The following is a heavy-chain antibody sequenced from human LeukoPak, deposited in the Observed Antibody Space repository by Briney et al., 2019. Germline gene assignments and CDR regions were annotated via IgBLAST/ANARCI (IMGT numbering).Heavy chain of an antibody. CDR2: ISGSGDTT. CDR3: AKAKTQAMVLPGNY. V-gene: IGHV3-23*01. J-gene: IGHJ4*02. D-gene: IGHD5-18*01. CDR1: GFTFSNYA. Sequence: GGSLRLSCAASGFTFSNYAMSWVRQAPGKGLEWVSAISGSGDTTYYADSVKGRFTISRDNSKNTLYLQMNSLRAHDTAVYYCAKAKTQAMVLPGNYWGQGTLVTVSS.